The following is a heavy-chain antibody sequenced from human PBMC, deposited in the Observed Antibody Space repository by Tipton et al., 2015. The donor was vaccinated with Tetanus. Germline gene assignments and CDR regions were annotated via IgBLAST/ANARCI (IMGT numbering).Heavy chain of an antibody. Sequence: TLSLTCAVYGGSFSGYYWSWIRQPPGKGLEWIGEINHSGSTNYNPSLKSRVTISVDTSKNQFSLKLSSVTAADTAVYYCARGRSGSYIFVYWGQGTLATVSS. CDR2: INHSGST. CDR1: GGSFSGYY. CDR3: ARGRSGSYIFVY. V-gene: IGHV4-34*01. D-gene: IGHD3-10*01. J-gene: IGHJ4*02.